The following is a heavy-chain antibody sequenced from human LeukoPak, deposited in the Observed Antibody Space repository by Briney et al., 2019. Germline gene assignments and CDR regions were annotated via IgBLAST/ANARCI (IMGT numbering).Heavy chain of an antibody. D-gene: IGHD3-9*01. CDR2: ISAYNGNT. CDR3: ARHYDILTGYYGGTFWFDP. Sequence: ASVKVSCKASGYTFTSYGISWVRQAPGQGLEWMGWISAYNGNTNYAQKLQGRVTMTTDTSTSTAYMELRSLRSDDTAVYYCARHYDILTGYYGGTFWFDPWGQGTLVTVSS. CDR1: GYTFTSYG. V-gene: IGHV1-18*01. J-gene: IGHJ5*02.